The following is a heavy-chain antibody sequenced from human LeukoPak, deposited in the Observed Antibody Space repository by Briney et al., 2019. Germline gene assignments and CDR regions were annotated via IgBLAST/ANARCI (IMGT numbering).Heavy chain of an antibody. Sequence: GASLRLSCAASGFTFSSYAMSWVRQAPGKGLEWVSAISGSGGSTYYADSVKGRFTISRDNSKNTLYLQMNSLRAEDTAVYYCAKDRRNVSLWFGSLDPWGQGTLVTVSS. CDR1: GFTFSSYA. V-gene: IGHV3-23*01. CDR2: ISGSGGST. CDR3: AKDRRNVSLWFGSLDP. D-gene: IGHD3-10*01. J-gene: IGHJ5*02.